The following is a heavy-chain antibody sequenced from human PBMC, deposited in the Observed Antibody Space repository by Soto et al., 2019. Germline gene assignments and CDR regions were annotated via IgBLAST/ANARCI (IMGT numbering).Heavy chain of an antibody. V-gene: IGHV1-69*02. J-gene: IGHJ6*02. CDR2: IIPILGIA. D-gene: IGHD6-19*01. Sequence: GASVKVSCKASGGTFISYTISWVRQAPAQGLEWMGRIIPILGIANYAQKFQGRVTITADKSTSTAYMELSSLSSEDTAVYYCASDQRVSGWDSKGGDYYYYGIDVWGQGTTVPVSS. CDR1: GGTFISYT. CDR3: ASDQRVSGWDSKGGDYYYYGIDV.